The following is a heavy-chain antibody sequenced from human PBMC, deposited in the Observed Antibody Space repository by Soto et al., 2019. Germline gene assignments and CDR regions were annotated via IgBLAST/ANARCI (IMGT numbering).Heavy chain of an antibody. CDR1: AGLMSRGA. CDR3: ARGPFYSSGYYGHRFAL. Sequence: SQARCLTWSGSAGLMSRGANIVCRHLPEKGLEWIGYIYYSGSTNYNPSLKSRVTISVDTSKNQFSLKLSSVTAADTAVYYCARGPFYSSGYYGHRFALRGQXT. D-gene: IGHD3-22*01. CDR2: IYYSGST. J-gene: IGHJ1*01. V-gene: IGHV4-59*08.